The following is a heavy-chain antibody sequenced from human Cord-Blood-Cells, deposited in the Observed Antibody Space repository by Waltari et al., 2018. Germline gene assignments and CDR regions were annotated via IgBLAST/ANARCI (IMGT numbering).Heavy chain of an antibody. D-gene: IGHD7-27*01. CDR2: ISSEGDSA. Sequence: EVQLVESGGGLVQPGGSLRLSCAASGFTFSSYWMHWVRQDPGKGLVWFSLISSEGDSASYADSVKGRFTISRDNAKNTLYLQMNSLRAEDTAVYYCASEILSNTFDYWGQGTLVTVSS. V-gene: IGHV3-74*01. J-gene: IGHJ4*02. CDR1: GFTFSSYW. CDR3: ASEILSNTFDY.